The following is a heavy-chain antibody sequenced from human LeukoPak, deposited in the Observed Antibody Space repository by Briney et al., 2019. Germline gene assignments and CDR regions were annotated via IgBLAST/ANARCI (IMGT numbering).Heavy chain of an antibody. Sequence: PGGSLTLSCVGSGFTFADYAMSWVRQAPGKGLEWVSAFSGTGGYIYYADSVKGRFTVSRDNSKSTLYLQMSSLMAEDTAVYYCVKDYSTIPAAANHLFDYWGQGALVTVSS. V-gene: IGHV3-23*01. CDR3: VKDYSTIPAAANHLFDY. D-gene: IGHD6-13*01. CDR2: FSGTGGYI. CDR1: GFTFADYA. J-gene: IGHJ4*02.